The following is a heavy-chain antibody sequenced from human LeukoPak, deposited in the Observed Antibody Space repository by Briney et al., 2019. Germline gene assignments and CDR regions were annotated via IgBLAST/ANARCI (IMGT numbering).Heavy chain of an antibody. CDR3: AREFYVSPYYDSSGYYEG. CDR1: GSTFRSYW. D-gene: IGHD3-22*01. Sequence: PGGSLRLSCAASGSTFRSYWMHWVRQAPGRGLLWVSRINSDGSSTSYADSVKGRFTISRDNAKNTVYLQMNSLRAEDTAVYYCAREFYVSPYYDSSGYYEGWGQGTLVTVSS. CDR2: INSDGSST. J-gene: IGHJ4*02. V-gene: IGHV3-74*01.